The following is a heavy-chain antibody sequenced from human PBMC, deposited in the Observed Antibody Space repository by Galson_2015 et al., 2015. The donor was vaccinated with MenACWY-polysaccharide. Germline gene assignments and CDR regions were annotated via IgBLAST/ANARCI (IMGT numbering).Heavy chain of an antibody. V-gene: IGHV1-46*01. J-gene: IGHJ4*02. CDR3: ARDCPHYSSGSYEYHFDY. D-gene: IGHD3-10*01. Sequence: SVKVSCKASGYTFTSYYMHWVRQAPGQGLEWMGTINPSGDSTRHAQKFQGRVTMTRDTSTSTVYMELSSLRSEDTAVDYCARDCPHYSSGSYEYHFDYWGQGTLVTVSS. CDR1: GYTFTSYY. CDR2: INPSGDST.